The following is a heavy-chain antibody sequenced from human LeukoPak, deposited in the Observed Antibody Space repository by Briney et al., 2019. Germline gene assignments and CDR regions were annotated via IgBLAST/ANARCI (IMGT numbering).Heavy chain of an antibody. V-gene: IGHV3-13*01. CDR2: ICTAGDR. CDR3: ARGGDTAMDY. J-gene: IGHJ4*02. D-gene: IGHD5-18*01. Sequence: GGSLRLSCAASVFTFSSYDMHWVRHATGKGLEWVSAICTAGDRYYPGSVKGRFTISRENAKNSLYLQMNSLRAGDTAVYYCARGGDTAMDYWGQGTLVTVSS. CDR1: VFTFSSYD.